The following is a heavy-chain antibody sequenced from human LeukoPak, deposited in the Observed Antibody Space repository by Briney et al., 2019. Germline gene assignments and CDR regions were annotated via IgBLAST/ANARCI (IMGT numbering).Heavy chain of an antibody. CDR2: IYHSGST. CDR3: ASSLGLIAVAGTTLDY. J-gene: IGHJ4*02. D-gene: IGHD6-19*01. CDR1: GDSISSCNW. V-gene: IGHV4-4*02. Sequence: AETVSLTCAISGDSISSCNWWCGVRHPPRRGLEWIGEIYHSGSTKYTQSLKSRVTITGDKSENPVYLELSRVSAEDTAVYYCASSLGLIAVAGTTLDYWGQGTLVTVSS.